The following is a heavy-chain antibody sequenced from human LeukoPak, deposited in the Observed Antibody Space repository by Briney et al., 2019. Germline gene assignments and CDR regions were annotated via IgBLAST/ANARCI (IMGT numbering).Heavy chain of an antibody. Sequence: GGSLRLSCAASGFTVSSNCMSWVRQAPGKGLEWVSVLYSGGNTYYADSVKGRFTISRDNSKNTLYLQMNSLRAEDTAMYYCGRCYGDYVRYLDYWGQGTLVTVSS. V-gene: IGHV3-53*01. J-gene: IGHJ4*02. CDR2: LYSGGNT. CDR3: GRCYGDYVRYLDY. D-gene: IGHD4-17*01. CDR1: GFTVSSNC.